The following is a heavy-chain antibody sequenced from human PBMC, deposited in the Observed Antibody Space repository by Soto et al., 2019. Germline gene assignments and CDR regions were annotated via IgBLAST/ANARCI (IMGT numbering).Heavy chain of an antibody. J-gene: IGHJ4*02. Sequence: PSGTVSLNSFITGGCIGYYYWSWIRQPPGKGLEWIGYIYYSGSTTYNPSLKSRVTISVDTSKNKFFLNLSSVTAADTAVYYCASCYGSGSYYNGLFDHWGQGTLVIVSS. V-gene: IGHV4-59*07. CDR2: IYYSGST. CDR3: ASCYGSGSYYNGLFDH. D-gene: IGHD3-10*01. CDR1: GGCIGYYY.